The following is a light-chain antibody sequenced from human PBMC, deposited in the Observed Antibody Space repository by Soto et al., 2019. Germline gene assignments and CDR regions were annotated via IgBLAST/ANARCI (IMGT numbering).Light chain of an antibody. J-gene: IGKJ4*01. CDR3: QQRSNWPLT. Sequence: EIVLTQSPATLSLPPGERATLSCRASQSVSSYLAWYQQKPGQAPRLLIYEASNRATGIPARFSGSGSGTDFTLTISSLEPEDFAIYYCQQRSNWPLTFGGGTKVEIK. CDR1: QSVSSY. V-gene: IGKV3-11*01. CDR2: EAS.